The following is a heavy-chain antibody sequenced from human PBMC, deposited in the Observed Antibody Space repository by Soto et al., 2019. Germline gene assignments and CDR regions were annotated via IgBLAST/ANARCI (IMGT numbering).Heavy chain of an antibody. Sequence: ASVKVSCKVSGYTLTELSMHWVRQAPGKGLEWMGGFDPEDGETIYAQKFQGRVTMTEDTSTDTAYMELSSLRSEDTAVYYCAKAGPYCSSVSCSWMDVWGKGTTVTVSS. CDR1: GYTLTELS. V-gene: IGHV1-24*01. CDR3: AKAGPYCSSVSCSWMDV. CDR2: FDPEDGET. D-gene: IGHD2-2*01. J-gene: IGHJ6*04.